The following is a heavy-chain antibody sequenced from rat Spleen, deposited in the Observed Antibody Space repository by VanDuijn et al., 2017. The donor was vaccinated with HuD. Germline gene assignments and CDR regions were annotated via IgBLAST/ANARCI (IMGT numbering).Heavy chain of an antibody. CDR2: IWGDGST. D-gene: IGHD1-11*01. CDR3: ARSYGGYTQHWFPY. CDR1: GYSITSSYR. V-gene: IGHV2-1*01. J-gene: IGHJ3*01. Sequence: VQLQESGPGLVKPSQSLSLTCSVTGYSITSSYRWNWIRKFPGNKLEWMGGIWGDGSTNYNSALKSRLSISRDTSKSQLLLKMSSLQTDDTAIFFCARSYGGYTQHWFPYWGQGTLVTVSS.